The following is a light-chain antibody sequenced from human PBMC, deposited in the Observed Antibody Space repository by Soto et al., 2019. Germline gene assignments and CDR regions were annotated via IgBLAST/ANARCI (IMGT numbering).Light chain of an antibody. J-gene: IGKJ2*01. CDR1: QSVSNY. CDR2: DAS. Sequence: IVLTQSLGTLSLSPGDRATLSCRASQSVSNYLAWYQQKPGQAPRLLIYDASIRATGIPARFSGSGSGTDYTLTISSLEPEDFAVYFCQQRSNWRTFGQGTKLEIK. V-gene: IGKV3-11*01. CDR3: QQRSNWRT.